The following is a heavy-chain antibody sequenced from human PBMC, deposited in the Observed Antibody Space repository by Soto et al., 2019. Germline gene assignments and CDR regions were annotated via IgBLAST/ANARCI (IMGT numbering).Heavy chain of an antibody. Sequence: GESLKISCKGSGYSFTSYWIGWVRQMPGKGLEWMGIIYPGDSDTRYSPSFQGQVTISADKSISTAYLQWSSLKASDTAMYYCARGGGDEGSGSYYNPPSYFDYWGQGTLVTVSS. J-gene: IGHJ4*02. CDR3: ARGGGDEGSGSYYNPPSYFDY. D-gene: IGHD3-10*01. V-gene: IGHV5-51*01. CDR1: GYSFTSYW. CDR2: IYPGDSDT.